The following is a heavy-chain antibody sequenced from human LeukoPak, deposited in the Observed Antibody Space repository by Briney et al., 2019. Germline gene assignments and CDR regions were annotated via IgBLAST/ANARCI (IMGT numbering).Heavy chain of an antibody. D-gene: IGHD3-3*01. V-gene: IGHV1-2*02. J-gene: IGHJ4*02. CDR1: GYTFTGYY. Sequence: GASVKVSCKASGYTFTGYYMHWVRQAPAQGREWMGWINPNSGGTNYAQKFQGRVTMTRDTSISTAYMELSRLRSDDTAVYYCARDSSFLELPDYWGQGTLVTVSS. CDR2: INPNSGGT. CDR3: ARDSSFLELPDY.